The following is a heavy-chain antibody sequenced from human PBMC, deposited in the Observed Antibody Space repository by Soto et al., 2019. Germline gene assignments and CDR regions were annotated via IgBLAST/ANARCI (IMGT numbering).Heavy chain of an antibody. Sequence: SVKVSCKASGGTFSSYAISWVRQAPGQGLEWMGGIIPIFGTANYAQKFQGRVTITADESTSTAYMELSSLRSEDTAVYYCARERITMVRGVPRARAFMDVWGQGTTVTVSS. V-gene: IGHV1-69*13. CDR1: GGTFSSYA. D-gene: IGHD3-10*01. J-gene: IGHJ6*02. CDR2: IIPIFGTA. CDR3: ARERITMVRGVPRARAFMDV.